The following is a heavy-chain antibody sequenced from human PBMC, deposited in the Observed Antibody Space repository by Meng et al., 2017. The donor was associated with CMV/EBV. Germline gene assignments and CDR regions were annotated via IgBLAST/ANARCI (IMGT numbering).Heavy chain of an antibody. CDR3: ARGGERSGDAFDI. CDR1: GYTFTRYD. D-gene: IGHD3-3*01. J-gene: IGHJ3*02. V-gene: IGHV1-8*01. Sequence: KASGYTFTRYDINWVRQATGQGLEWMGWMNPNSGNTGYAKKFQGRVTMTRNTSISTAYMELSSLRSEDTAVYYCARGGERSGDAFDIWGQGTMVTVSS. CDR2: MNPNSGNT.